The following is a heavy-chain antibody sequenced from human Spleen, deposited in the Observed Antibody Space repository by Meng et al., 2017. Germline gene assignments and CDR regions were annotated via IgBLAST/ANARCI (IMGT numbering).Heavy chain of an antibody. CDR1: GYTFISHT. D-gene: IGHD6-25*01. J-gene: IGHJ4*02. CDR2: INPKSGDT. V-gene: IGHV1-2*06. CDR3: ARDEDISAAGKLFGDY. Sequence: ASVKVSCKASGYTFISHTITWVRRAPGQGLERMGRINPKSGDTHYAQKFQARVTMTWDTSISTAYMELSGLRYDDTAMYYCARDEDISAAGKLFGDYWGQGTLVTVSS.